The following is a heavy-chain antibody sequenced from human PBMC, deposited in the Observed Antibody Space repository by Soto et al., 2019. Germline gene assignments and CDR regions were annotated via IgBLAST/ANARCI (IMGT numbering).Heavy chain of an antibody. Sequence: GVSLRLSCAASGFTFSSYAMSWVRQAPGKGLEWVSTISGSGGSTYYADSVKGRFTISRDNAKNSLSLQMDSLGVEDTALYYYARGCGRPSCPYYFDSRGPGILVTVSS. CDR2: ISGSGGST. D-gene: IGHD2-15*01. CDR1: GFTFSSYA. V-gene: IGHV3-23*01. CDR3: ARGCGRPSCPYYFDS. J-gene: IGHJ4*02.